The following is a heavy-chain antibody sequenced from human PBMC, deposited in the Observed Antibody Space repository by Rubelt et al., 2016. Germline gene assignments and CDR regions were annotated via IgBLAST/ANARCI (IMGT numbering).Heavy chain of an antibody. CDR1: GYTLTELS. D-gene: IGHD2-2*01. V-gene: IGHV1-24*01. CDR3: APGSVVVPAHVPSRDY. Sequence: QVQLVQSGAEVKKPGASVKVSCKVSGYTLTELSMHWVRQAPGKGLEWMGGFDPEDGETIYAPNCQGIVTMTEDTSTDAAYMELSRRRSEDTADDYCAPGSVVVPAHVPSRDYWGQGTLVTVSS. CDR2: FDPEDGET. J-gene: IGHJ4*02.